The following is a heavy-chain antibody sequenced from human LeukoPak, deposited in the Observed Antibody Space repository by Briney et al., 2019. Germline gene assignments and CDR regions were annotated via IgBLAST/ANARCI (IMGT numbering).Heavy chain of an antibody. V-gene: IGHV3-23*01. CDR1: GFTFSSHG. CDR2: ISGSGGNT. J-gene: IGHJ5*02. Sequence: GETLRLSCAASGFTFSSHGMNWVRQAPGKGLEWVSGISGSGGNTYYADSVKGRFTISRDNSKNTLYLQMNSLRAEDTAVHYCAKDDNYIRFLSWGQGTLVTVSS. D-gene: IGHD3-16*01. CDR3: AKDDNYIRFLS.